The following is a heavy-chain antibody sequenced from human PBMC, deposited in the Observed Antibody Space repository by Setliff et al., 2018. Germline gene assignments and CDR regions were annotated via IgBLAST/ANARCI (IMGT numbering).Heavy chain of an antibody. Sequence: SATLSLTCTVSGASISDYYWTWIRQPAGKELEWIGRVSASGSTTYNPSLKSRVTMSVDTSRNQISLNLTSVTAADTAMYYCARERTIFGILVISGWFDPWGQGTVVTVSS. V-gene: IGHV4-4*07. CDR1: GASISDYY. D-gene: IGHD3-3*01. J-gene: IGHJ5*02. CDR3: ARERTIFGILVISGWFDP. CDR2: VSASGST.